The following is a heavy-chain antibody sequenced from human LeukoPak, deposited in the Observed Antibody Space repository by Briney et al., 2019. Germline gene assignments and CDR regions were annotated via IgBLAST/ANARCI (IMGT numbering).Heavy chain of an antibody. CDR3: ARVMMRSGSSTYYFDY. Sequence: PSETLSLTCTVSGGSISSYYWSWIRQPAGKGLEWIGRIYTSGSTNYNPSLKSRVTMSVDTSKSQFSLKLSSVTAADTAVYYCARVMMRSGSSTYYFDYWGQGTLVTVSS. D-gene: IGHD1-26*01. CDR1: GGSISSYY. V-gene: IGHV4-4*07. J-gene: IGHJ4*02. CDR2: IYTSGST.